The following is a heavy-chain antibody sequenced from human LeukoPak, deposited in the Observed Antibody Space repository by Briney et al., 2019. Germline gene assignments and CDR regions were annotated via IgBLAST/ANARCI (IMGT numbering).Heavy chain of an antibody. CDR1: GFAFSRQD. V-gene: IGHV3-23*01. D-gene: IGHD6-19*01. CDR3: AKDARRSSGWYFFDH. CDR2: ISDSGDRT. J-gene: IGHJ4*02. Sequence: PGGSLRLSCAAPGFAFSRQDMGWVRPAPGKGLEWVSAISDSGDRTYYVDSVKGRFTISRDNSKNTLYLQMNSLRADDTAVYYCAKDARRSSGWYFFDHWGQGILVTVSS.